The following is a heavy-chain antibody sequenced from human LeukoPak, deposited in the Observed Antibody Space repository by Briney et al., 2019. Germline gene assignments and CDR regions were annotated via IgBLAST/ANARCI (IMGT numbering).Heavy chain of an antibody. CDR2: MNPNSGNT. CDR3: ARGRQTYYDFWSGYYTTFDY. V-gene: IGHV1-8*01. J-gene: IGHJ4*02. D-gene: IGHD3-3*01. Sequence: ASVKVSCKASGYTSTSYDINWVRQATGQGLEWMGWMNPNSGNTGYAQKFQGRVTMTRNTSISTAYMELSSLRSEDTAVYYCARGRQTYYDFWSGYYTTFDYWGQGTLVTVSS. CDR1: GYTSTSYD.